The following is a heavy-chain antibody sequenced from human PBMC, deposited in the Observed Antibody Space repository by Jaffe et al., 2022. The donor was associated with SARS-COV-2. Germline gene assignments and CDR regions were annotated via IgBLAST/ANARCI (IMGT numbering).Heavy chain of an antibody. J-gene: IGHJ4*02. CDR2: ISYDGSNK. V-gene: IGHV3-30-3*01. CDR1: GFTFSSYA. CDR3: ARDQGSVEAILGY. D-gene: IGHD3-10*01. Sequence: QVQLVESGGGVVQPGRSLRLSCAASGFTFSSYAMHWVRQAPGKGLEWVAVISYDGSNKYYADSVKGRFTISRDNSKNTLYLQMNSLRAEDTAVYYCARDQGSVEAILGYWGQGTLVTVSS.